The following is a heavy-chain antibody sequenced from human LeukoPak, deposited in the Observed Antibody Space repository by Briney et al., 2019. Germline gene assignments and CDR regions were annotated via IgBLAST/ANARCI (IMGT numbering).Heavy chain of an antibody. J-gene: IGHJ4*02. V-gene: IGHV4-30-4*01. CDR2: VYYSGST. Sequence: PSETLSLTCTVSGGSISSGDYYWSWIRQPPGKGPEWIGYVYYSGSTYYNPSLKSRVTISVDTSKNQFSLKLSSVTAADTAVYYCARAKSGWYAGAFTFDYWGQGTLVTVSS. D-gene: IGHD6-19*01. CDR3: ARAKSGWYAGAFTFDY. CDR1: GGSISSGDYY.